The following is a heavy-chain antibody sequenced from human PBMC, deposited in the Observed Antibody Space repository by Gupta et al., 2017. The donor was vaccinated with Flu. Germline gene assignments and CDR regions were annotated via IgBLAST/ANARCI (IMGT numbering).Heavy chain of an antibody. CDR3: AREGYYYDSRGYEVCFDY. Sequence: KGLEWVSSITRSSSYTYYADSVKGRFTISRDNAKNSLYLQMNSLRAEDTAVYYCAREGYYYDSRGYEVCFDYWGQGTLVTVSS. J-gene: IGHJ4*02. V-gene: IGHV3-21*01. D-gene: IGHD3-22*01. CDR2: ITRSSSYT.